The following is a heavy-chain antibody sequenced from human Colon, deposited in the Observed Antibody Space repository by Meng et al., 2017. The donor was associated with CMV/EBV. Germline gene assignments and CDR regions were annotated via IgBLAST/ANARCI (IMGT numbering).Heavy chain of an antibody. D-gene: IGHD3-3*01. Sequence: GSLRLSCTVSGGSISSSSYYWGWIRQPPGKGLEWIGSIYYSGSTYYNPSLKSRVTISVDTSKNQFSLKLSSVTAADTAVYYCARDQFTGYDFWSGTSARNYFDYWGQGTLVTVSS. CDR3: ARDQFTGYDFWSGTSARNYFDY. CDR2: IYYSGST. V-gene: IGHV4-39*07. J-gene: IGHJ4*02. CDR1: GGSISSSSYY.